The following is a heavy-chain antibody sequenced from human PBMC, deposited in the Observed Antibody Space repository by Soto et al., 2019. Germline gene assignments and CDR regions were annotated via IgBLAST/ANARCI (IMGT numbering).Heavy chain of an antibody. CDR1: GYTFTSYD. Sequence: QVQLVQSGAEVKKPGASVKVSCKASGYTFTSYDISWVRQAPGQGLEWMGWISAYNGNTNYAQKLQGRVTMTTDTSTSTAYMELRSLRSDDTAVYYCARASDYYDSSGYYYREYFQHWGQGTLVTVSS. CDR2: ISAYNGNT. V-gene: IGHV1-18*01. J-gene: IGHJ1*01. CDR3: ARASDYYDSSGYYYREYFQH. D-gene: IGHD3-22*01.